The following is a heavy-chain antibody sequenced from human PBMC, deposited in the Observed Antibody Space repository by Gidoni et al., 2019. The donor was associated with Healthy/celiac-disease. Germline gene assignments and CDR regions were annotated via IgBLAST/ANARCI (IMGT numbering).Heavy chain of an antibody. CDR1: GGSISSYY. J-gene: IGHJ3*01. D-gene: IGHD3-3*01. CDR3: ARHLRFLETPL. Sequence: QVQLQESGPGLVKPSETLSLTCTVSGGSISSYYWSWIRQPPGKGLEWIGYIYYSGSTNYNPSLKSRVTISVDTSKNQFSLKLSSGTAADTAVYYCARHLRFLETPLWGQGTMVTVSS. V-gene: IGHV4-59*08. CDR2: IYYSGST.